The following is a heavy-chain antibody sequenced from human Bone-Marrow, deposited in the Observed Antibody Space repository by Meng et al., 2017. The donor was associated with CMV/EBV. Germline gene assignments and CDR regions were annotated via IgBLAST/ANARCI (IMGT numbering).Heavy chain of an antibody. V-gene: IGHV3-30*02. CDR3: AKDAPTSATTWYPFDS. CDR1: GFTFSSYG. D-gene: IGHD6-13*01. J-gene: IGHJ4*02. CDR2: IRYDGSNK. Sequence: GGSLRLSCAASGFTFSSYGMHWVRQAPGKGLEWVAFIRYDGSNKYYADSVKGRFTISRDNSKNTLYLQMNSLRAEDTALYYCAKDAPTSATTWYPFDSWGQGTLVTVSS.